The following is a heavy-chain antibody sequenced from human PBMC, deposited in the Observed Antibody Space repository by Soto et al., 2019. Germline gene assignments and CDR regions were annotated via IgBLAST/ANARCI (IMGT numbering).Heavy chain of an antibody. CDR1: GYIFSSYG. V-gene: IGHV1-18*01. CDR2: ISPYNGNT. CDR3: ARDRVTIFDRDDMDV. D-gene: IGHD3-3*01. J-gene: IGHJ6*02. Sequence: QVLLVQSGPEVKKPGASVKVACKACGYIFSSYGISWLRQAPGQGLEWMGWISPYNGNTKYAQKFQVRVTMTIDTSTSTAYMEVRSLRTDDTAVYYCARDRVTIFDRDDMDVWGQGTTVIVSS.